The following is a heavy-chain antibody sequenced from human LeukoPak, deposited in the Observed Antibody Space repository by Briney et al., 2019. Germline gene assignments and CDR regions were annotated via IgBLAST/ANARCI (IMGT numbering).Heavy chain of an antibody. CDR1: GGSISSSSYY. Sequence: ASETLSLTCTDSGGSISSSSYYWGWIRQPPGKGLEWIGSIYYSGSTYYNPSLKSRVTISVDTSKNQFSLKLSSVTAADTAVYYCARIKANWELYYFDYWGQGTLVTVSS. CDR3: ARIKANWELYYFDY. J-gene: IGHJ4*02. CDR2: IYYSGST. V-gene: IGHV4-39*01. D-gene: IGHD7-27*01.